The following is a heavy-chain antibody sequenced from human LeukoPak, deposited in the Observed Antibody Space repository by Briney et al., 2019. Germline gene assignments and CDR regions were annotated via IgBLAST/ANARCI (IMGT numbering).Heavy chain of an antibody. D-gene: IGHD3-9*01. J-gene: IGHJ4*02. CDR3: ARDILTGYGWLD. Sequence: SETLSLTCTVSGGSISSYYWSWVRQPPGKGLEWIGYIYYSGSTDYNPSPKRRVTISVDTSKNQYSLKLSSVTAADTAVYYCARDILTGYGWLDWGQGTLVTVSS. CDR2: IYYSGST. CDR1: GGSISSYY. V-gene: IGHV4-59*01.